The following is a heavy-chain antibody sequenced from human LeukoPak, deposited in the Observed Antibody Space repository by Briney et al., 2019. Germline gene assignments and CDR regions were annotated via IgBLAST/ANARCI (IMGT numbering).Heavy chain of an antibody. V-gene: IGHV1-18*01. CDR2: ISTYNGNT. D-gene: IGHD3-10*01. CDR3: AREGIFWFGELQTTHWFDP. Sequence: ASVKVSCKASGYTFTNYGISWVRQAPGQGLEWMGWISTYNGNTNYAQKLQGRVTMTTDTSTSTAYMELRSLRFDDTAVYYCAREGIFWFGELQTTHWFDPWGQGTLVTVSS. CDR1: GYTFTNYG. J-gene: IGHJ5*02.